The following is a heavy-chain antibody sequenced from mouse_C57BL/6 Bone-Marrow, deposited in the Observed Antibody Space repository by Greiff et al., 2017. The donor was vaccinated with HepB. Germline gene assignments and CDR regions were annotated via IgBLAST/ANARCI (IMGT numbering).Heavy chain of an antibody. J-gene: IGHJ2*01. D-gene: IGHD2-5*01. Sequence: VKLVESGPGLVAPSQSLSITCTVSGFSLTSYGVHWVRQPPGKGLEWLVVIWSDGSTTYNSALKYRLSIRKDNSKSQVFLKMNSLQTDDTAMYYWARQWSNSNYFDYWGQGTTLTVSS. CDR2: IWSDGST. V-gene: IGHV2-6-1*01. CDR1: GFSLTSYG. CDR3: ARQWSNSNYFDY.